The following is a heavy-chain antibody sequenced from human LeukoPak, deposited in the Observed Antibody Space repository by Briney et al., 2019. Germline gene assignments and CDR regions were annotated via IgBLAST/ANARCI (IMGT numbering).Heavy chain of an antibody. CDR2: ISAYNGNT. J-gene: IGHJ4*02. V-gene: IGHV1-18*01. CDR1: GYTFITYD. CDR3: ARSAVADTLSAYYFDY. D-gene: IGHD6-19*01. Sequence: ASVTVSCKASGYTFITYDFSWVRQAPGQGLEWMGWISAYNGNTNYAQKLQGRVTMTTDTSTNTAYMELRSLRSDDTAVYYCARSAVADTLSAYYFDYWGQRTLVTVSS.